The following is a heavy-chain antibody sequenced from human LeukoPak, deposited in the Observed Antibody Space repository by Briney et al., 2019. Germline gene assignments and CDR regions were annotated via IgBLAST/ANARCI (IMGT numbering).Heavy chain of an antibody. CDR1: GGSISSSSYY. CDR2: IYYSGST. D-gene: IGHD4-11*01. J-gene: IGHJ4*02. Sequence: SETLSLTCTVSGGSISSSSYYWGWIRQPPGKGLEWIGSIYYSGSTYYNPSLKSRVIISVDTSKNLFSLKLSSVTAADTAVYYCARGIGQYYIDYWGQGTLVTVSS. CDR3: ARGIGQYYIDY. V-gene: IGHV4-39*07.